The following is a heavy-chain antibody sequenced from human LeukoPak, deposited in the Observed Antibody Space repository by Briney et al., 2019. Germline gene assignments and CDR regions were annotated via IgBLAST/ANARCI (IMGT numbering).Heavy chain of an antibody. V-gene: IGHV3-23*01. CDR1: GFTFSIYG. CDR3: ARDPASPVPFDS. Sequence: GGSLRLSCAASGFTFSIYGMNWVRQAPGKGLEWVSFISGSSGTTYYADSVKGRFTISRDNSKNTLYLQMISLRAEDTALYYCARDPASPVPFDSWGQGTLVTVSS. J-gene: IGHJ4*02. CDR2: ISGSSGTT.